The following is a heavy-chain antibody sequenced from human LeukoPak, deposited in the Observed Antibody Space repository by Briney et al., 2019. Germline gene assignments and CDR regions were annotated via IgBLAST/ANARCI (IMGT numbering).Heavy chain of an antibody. J-gene: IGHJ4*02. CDR3: AGGGGSYLGFYD. CDR1: GGSISSYY. V-gene: IGHV4-59*01. D-gene: IGHD1-26*01. CDR2: IYYSGST. Sequence: SETLSLTCTVSGGSISSYYWSWIRQPPGKGLEWIGYIYYSGSTNYNPSLKSRVTISVDTSKNQFSLKLSSVTAADTAVYYWAGGGGSYLGFYDWGQGPRVSVSS.